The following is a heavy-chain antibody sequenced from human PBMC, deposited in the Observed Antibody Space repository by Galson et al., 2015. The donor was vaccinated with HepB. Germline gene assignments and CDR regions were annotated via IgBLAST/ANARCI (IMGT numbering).Heavy chain of an antibody. D-gene: IGHD6-13*01. CDR2: IDPSDSYV. Sequence: QSGAEVKKPGESLRISCKGSGYSFTSYWISWVRQMPGKGLEWMGRIDPSDSYVNYSPSFQGHVTISVDKSISTAYLQWSSLKASDTAMLYCARHLRWHGSSWGTFDIWGQGTMVTVS. CDR3: ARHLRWHGSSWGTFDI. V-gene: IGHV5-10-1*01. J-gene: IGHJ3*02. CDR1: GYSFTSYW.